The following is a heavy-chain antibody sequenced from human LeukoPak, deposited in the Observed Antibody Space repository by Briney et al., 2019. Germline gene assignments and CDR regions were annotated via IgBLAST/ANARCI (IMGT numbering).Heavy chain of an antibody. D-gene: IGHD1-26*01. CDR3: ARDPYSGSYGAYYYYYMDV. CDR2: INPSAGST. Sequence: ASVKISCKASGYTFTSHYMHWVRQAPGQGLEWMGIINPSAGSTNYAQRFQGRVTMTRDMSTSTVYMELSGLRSEDTAVYYCARDPYSGSYGAYYYYYMDVWGKGTTVTISS. J-gene: IGHJ6*03. V-gene: IGHV1-46*01. CDR1: GYTFTSHY.